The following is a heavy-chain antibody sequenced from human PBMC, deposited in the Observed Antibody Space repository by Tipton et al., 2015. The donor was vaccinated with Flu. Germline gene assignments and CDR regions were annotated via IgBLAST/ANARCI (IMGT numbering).Heavy chain of an antibody. Sequence: QLVQSGGGLVKPGGYLRLSCAASGFTFSDDYMSWIRQAPGKGLEWISHISSSGSTINYADSVKGRFTISRDNTKKSLYLQLNSLRVEDTAIYYCATLTGDDYWGQGILVTVSS. D-gene: IGHD7-27*01. CDR1: GFTFSDDY. CDR2: ISSSGSTI. V-gene: IGHV3-11*04. J-gene: IGHJ4*02. CDR3: ATLTGDDY.